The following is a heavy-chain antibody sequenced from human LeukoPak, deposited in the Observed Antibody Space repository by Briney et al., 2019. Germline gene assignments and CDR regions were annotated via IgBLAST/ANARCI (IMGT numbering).Heavy chain of an antibody. J-gene: IGHJ4*02. CDR2: VSWNSGSI. V-gene: IGHV3-9*01. Sequence: SLRLSCAASGFTFDDYAMHWVRQAPGKGLEWVSGVSWNSGSIYYADSVKGRFIISRENAKNSLYLQMNSLRAEDTALYYCAKDIRATSVAGTSGFDLWGQGTLVTVSS. CDR3: AKDIRATSVAGTSGFDL. CDR1: GFTFDDYA. D-gene: IGHD6-19*01.